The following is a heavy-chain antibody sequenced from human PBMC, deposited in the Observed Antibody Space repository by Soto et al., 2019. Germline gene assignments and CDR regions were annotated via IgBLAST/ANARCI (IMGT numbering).Heavy chain of an antibody. CDR3: ASLISRDGYKSFDY. Sequence: QLQLQESGSGLVKPSQTLSLTCAVSGGSISSGDYSWSWIRQPPGKGLEWIGYIYYSGSTYYNPSLKSRVTISLERSKNHFSLMLSSVNAADTAVYYCASLISRDGYKSFDYWGQGTLVTVSS. D-gene: IGHD5-12*01. J-gene: IGHJ4*02. V-gene: IGHV4-30-2*01. CDR2: IYYSGST. CDR1: GGSISSGDYS.